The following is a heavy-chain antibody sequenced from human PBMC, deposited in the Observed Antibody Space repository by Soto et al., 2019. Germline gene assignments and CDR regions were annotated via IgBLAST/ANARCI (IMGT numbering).Heavy chain of an antibody. J-gene: IGHJ4*02. Sequence: SGPTLVNPTQTLTLTCTFSGFSLSTSGVGVGWIRQPPGKALEWLALIYWDDDKRYSPSLKSRLTITKDTSKNQVVLKMTNLDPVDTATYYCAHTYLSHLGLCFDDWGQGTLVTVSS. CDR3: AHTYLSHLGLCFDD. D-gene: IGHD3-10*01. CDR2: IYWDDDK. CDR1: GFSLSTSGVG. V-gene: IGHV2-5*02.